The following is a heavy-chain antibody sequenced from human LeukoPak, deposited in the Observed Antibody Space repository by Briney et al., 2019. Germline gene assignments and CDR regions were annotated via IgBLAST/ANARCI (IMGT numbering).Heavy chain of an antibody. CDR3: ARVFNLVRGSPYYGMDV. J-gene: IGHJ6*02. V-gene: IGHV3-48*01. Sequence: PGGSLRLSCAASGFTFSSYSMNWVRQAPGKGLEWVSYISSSSSTIYYADSVKGRFTISRDNAKNSLYLQINSLRAEDTAVYYCARVFNLVRGSPYYGMDVWGQGTTVTVSS. CDR1: GFTFSSYS. CDR2: ISSSSSTI. D-gene: IGHD2-2*01.